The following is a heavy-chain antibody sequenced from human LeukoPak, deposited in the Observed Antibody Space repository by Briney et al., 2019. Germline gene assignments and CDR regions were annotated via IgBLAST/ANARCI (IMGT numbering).Heavy chain of an antibody. V-gene: IGHV1-18*04. CDR3: ASDLGYECDAFDI. D-gene: IGHD3-16*01. J-gene: IGHJ3*02. Sequence: ASVKVSCNSSAYTFNIHCYSWVRQAPGQGLEWMGWISAYTNNFDHAQKFQGRVTMTTDKPTNTAYLELTSLTSDDTAVYYCASDLGYECDAFDICGQGTNVIVSS. CDR2: ISAYTNNF. CDR1: AYTFNIHC.